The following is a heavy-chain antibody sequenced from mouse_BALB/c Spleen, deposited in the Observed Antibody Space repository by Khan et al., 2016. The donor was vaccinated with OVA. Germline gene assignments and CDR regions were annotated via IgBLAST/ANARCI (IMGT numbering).Heavy chain of an antibody. CDR1: GFSLTNYG. D-gene: IGHD2-10*01. V-gene: IGHV2-6-1*01. Sequence: VQLQESGPGLAAPSQSLSITCTISGFSLTNYGVHWVRQPPGKGLEWLVVIWSDGTTTYNSAHKSRLTITKDNSQSQVFLKMNSLQTDDTAIYFCARQPYYQYNIIDYWGQGTSVTVSS. CDR3: ARQPYYQYNIIDY. CDR2: IWSDGTT. J-gene: IGHJ4*01.